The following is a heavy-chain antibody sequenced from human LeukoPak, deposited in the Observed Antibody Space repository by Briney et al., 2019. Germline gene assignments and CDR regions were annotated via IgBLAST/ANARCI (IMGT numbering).Heavy chain of an antibody. CDR3: ARGDFWSGYLDLDY. J-gene: IGHJ4*02. V-gene: IGHV1-2*02. D-gene: IGHD3-3*01. CDR2: INPNSGGT. Sequence: ASVKVSCKASGYTFTGYYMHWVRQAPGQGLEWMGWINPNSGGTNYAQKFQGRVTKTRDTSISTAYMELSRLRSDDTAVYYCARGDFWSGYLDLDYWGQGTLVTVSS. CDR1: GYTFTGYY.